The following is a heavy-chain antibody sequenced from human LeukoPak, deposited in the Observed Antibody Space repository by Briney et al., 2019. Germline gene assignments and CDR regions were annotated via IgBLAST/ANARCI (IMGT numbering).Heavy chain of an antibody. D-gene: IGHD2-2*01. CDR2: IWNDGSEK. J-gene: IGHJ4*02. V-gene: IGHV3-33*01. CDR1: GFTFSSYG. CDR3: ARGYCSSIGCATGWKFDY. Sequence: GGSLRLSCAVSGFTFSSYGMHWVRQAPGKGLEWVAVIWNDGSEKYHADSVKGRFTISRDNSRNTLYLQMNSLRAEDTAVYYCARGYCSSIGCATGWKFDYWGQGTLVTVSS.